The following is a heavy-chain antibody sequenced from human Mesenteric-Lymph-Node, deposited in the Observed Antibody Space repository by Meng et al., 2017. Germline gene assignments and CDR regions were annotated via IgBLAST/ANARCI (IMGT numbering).Heavy chain of an antibody. CDR2: FDPEDGET. CDR3: ARGLPTEYAGYYYYYYGMDV. V-gene: IGHV1-24*01. Sequence: ASVKVSCKVSGYTLTELSMHWVRQAPGKGLEWMGGFDPEDGETIYAQKFQGRVTMTEDTSTDTAYMELSSLRSEDTAVYYCARGLPTEYAGYYYYYYGMDVWGQGTTVTVSS. J-gene: IGHJ6*02. CDR1: GYTLTELS. D-gene: IGHD2-2*01.